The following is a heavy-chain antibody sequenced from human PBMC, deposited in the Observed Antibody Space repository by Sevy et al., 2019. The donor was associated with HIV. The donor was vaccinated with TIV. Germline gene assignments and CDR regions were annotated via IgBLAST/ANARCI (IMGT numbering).Heavy chain of an antibody. CDR1: GGSFSGYY. D-gene: IGHD3-22*01. CDR2: INHSGST. CDR3: ARRLLGYYYDSSGYKVGYFDY. V-gene: IGHV4-34*01. Sequence: TLSLTCAVYGGSFSGYYWSWIRQPPGKGLEWIGEINHSGSTNYNPSLKSRVTISVHTSKNQFSLKQGSVTAADTAVYYCARRLLGYYYDSSGYKVGYFDYWGQGTLVTVSS. J-gene: IGHJ4*02.